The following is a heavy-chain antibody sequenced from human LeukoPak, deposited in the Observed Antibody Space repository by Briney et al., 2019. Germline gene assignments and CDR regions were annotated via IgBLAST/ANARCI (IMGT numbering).Heavy chain of an antibody. CDR3: ATSETRGYSYSIDY. V-gene: IGHV1-18*01. D-gene: IGHD5-18*01. CDR2: ISAYNGNT. J-gene: IGHJ4*02. CDR1: GYTFTSYG. Sequence: ASVKVSCRASGYTFTSYGISWVRQAPGQGLEWMGWISAYNGNTNYAQKLQGRVTMTTDTSTSTAYMELRSLRSDDTAVYYCATSETRGYSYSIDYWGQGTLVTVSS.